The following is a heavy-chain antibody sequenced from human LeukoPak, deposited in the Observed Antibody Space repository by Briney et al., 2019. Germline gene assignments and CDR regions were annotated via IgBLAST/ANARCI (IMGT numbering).Heavy chain of an antibody. J-gene: IGHJ3*02. Sequence: GASVKVSCKASGYTFTSYAMHWVRQAPGQRLEWMGWINAGNGNTKYSQKFQGRVTITRDTSASTAYMELSSLRSEDTAVYYCARPLVYYYDSLAFDIWGQGTMVTVSS. D-gene: IGHD3-22*01. V-gene: IGHV1-3*01. CDR1: GYTFTSYA. CDR2: INAGNGNT. CDR3: ARPLVYYYDSLAFDI.